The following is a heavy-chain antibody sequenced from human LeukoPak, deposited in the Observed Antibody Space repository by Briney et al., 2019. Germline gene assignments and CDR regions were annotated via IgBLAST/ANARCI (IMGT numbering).Heavy chain of an antibody. CDR1: GYTFTTYG. D-gene: IGHD1-26*01. CDR3: ARDMSGSYSTRFDP. J-gene: IGHJ5*02. V-gene: IGHV1-18*01. Sequence: GASVKVSCKASGYTFTTYGINWVRQAPGQGLDWMGWISAYNGNTNYAQRFQGRVTMTTDTSTSTAYMELRSLRSDDTAVYYCARDMSGSYSTRFDPWGQGTLVTVSS. CDR2: ISAYNGNT.